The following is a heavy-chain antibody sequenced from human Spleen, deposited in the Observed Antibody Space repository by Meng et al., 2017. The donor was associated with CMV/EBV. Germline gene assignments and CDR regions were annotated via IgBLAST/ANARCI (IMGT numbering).Heavy chain of an antibody. Sequence: CKPSGYTFTNYDINWVRQAPGQGLEWMGWMNPNTGNTGYPQEFQDRVTITRDTSISTAYMELSSLTSEDTAVYCCAKIAGRRPYYFDYWGQGTLVTVSS. D-gene: IGHD6-6*01. J-gene: IGHJ4*02. V-gene: IGHV1-8*03. CDR3: AKIAGRRPYYFDY. CDR2: MNPNTGNT. CDR1: GYTFTNYD.